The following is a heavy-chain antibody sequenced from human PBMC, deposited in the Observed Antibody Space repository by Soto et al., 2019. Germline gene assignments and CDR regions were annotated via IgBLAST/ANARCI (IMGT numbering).Heavy chain of an antibody. D-gene: IGHD6-19*01. CDR2: INSDGSST. Sequence: EVQLVESGGGLVQPGGSLRLSCAASGFTFSSYWMHWVRQAPGKXXVWVSRINSDGSSTDYADSVKGRFTISRDNAKNTLYLQMNSLRAEDTAVYYCARRTSYSSGRTVNWYFDLWGRGTLVTVSS. V-gene: IGHV3-74*01. CDR3: ARRTSYSSGRTVNWYFDL. CDR1: GFTFSSYW. J-gene: IGHJ2*01.